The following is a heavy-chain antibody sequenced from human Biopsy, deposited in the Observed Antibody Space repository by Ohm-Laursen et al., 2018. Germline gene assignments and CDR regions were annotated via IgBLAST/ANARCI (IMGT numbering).Heavy chain of an antibody. J-gene: IGHJ6*02. CDR1: GYIFAGYY. V-gene: IGHV1-2*02. CDR3: ARVPAYPSIDGYYGLDL. CDR2: INPNSGNA. Sequence: ASVKASCKASGYIFAGYYLHWVRQAPGHGLEWLGWINPNSGNANYAQSFQGRLTVTRDTSISTAYMELTSLTFDDTAIYYCARVPAYPSIDGYYGLDLWGQGTTVIVSS. D-gene: IGHD3-9*01.